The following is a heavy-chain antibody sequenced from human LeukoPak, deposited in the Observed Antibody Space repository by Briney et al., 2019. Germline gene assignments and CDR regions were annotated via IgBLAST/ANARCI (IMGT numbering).Heavy chain of an antibody. J-gene: IGHJ4*02. CDR3: ARHSRTRYGDYVAYFDY. Sequence: SETLSLTCTVSGGSISSYYWSWIRQPAGKGLEWIGRIYTTGSTNYNPSLKSRVTISVDTSKNQFSLKLSSVTAADTAVYYCARHSRTRYGDYVAYFDYWGQGTLVTVSS. CDR2: IYTTGST. D-gene: IGHD4-17*01. V-gene: IGHV4-4*07. CDR1: GGSISSYY.